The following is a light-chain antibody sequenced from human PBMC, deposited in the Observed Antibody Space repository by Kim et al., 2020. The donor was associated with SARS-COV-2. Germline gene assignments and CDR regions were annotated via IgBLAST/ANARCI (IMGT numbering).Light chain of an antibody. V-gene: IGLV1-40*01. J-gene: IGLJ3*02. CDR3: QSYDSSLSGWV. CDR2: GNN. Sequence: QGVTISCTGSSSNIGAGYDVHWYHQLPGTAPKLLIYGNNNRPSGVPDRFSGSKSGTSASLAITGLQAEDEADYYCQSYDSSLSGWVFGGGTQLTVL. CDR1: SSNIGAGYD.